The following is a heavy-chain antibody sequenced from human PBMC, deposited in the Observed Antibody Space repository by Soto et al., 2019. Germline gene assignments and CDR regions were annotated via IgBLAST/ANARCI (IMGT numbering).Heavy chain of an antibody. CDR2: ISWNGAAT. J-gene: IGHJ4*02. Sequence: EAQLVESGGGLVRAARSLRLSCVAYRFMFDDYAIHWVRQAPGKGREWVSGISWNGAATGYADSVKGRFTISRDNATNSLYLHMSSLRTEDTAIYYCVNLPLYGSAFDCWGQGTLVTVSS. CDR3: VNLPLYGSAFDC. V-gene: IGHV3-9*01. D-gene: IGHD3-10*01. CDR1: RFMFDDYA.